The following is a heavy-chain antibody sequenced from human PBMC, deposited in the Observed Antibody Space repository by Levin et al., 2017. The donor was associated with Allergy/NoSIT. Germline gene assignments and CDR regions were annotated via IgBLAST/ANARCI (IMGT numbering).Heavy chain of an antibody. J-gene: IGHJ5*02. D-gene: IGHD6-19*01. V-gene: IGHV4-34*01. CDR3: ARDRASSGSSTRFDP. Sequence: SETLSLTCAVYGGSFSGYYWSWIRQPPGKGLEWIGEINHSGSTNYNPSLKSRVTISVDTSKNQFSLKLSSVTAADTAVYYCARDRASSGSSTRFDPWGQGTLVTVSS. CDR2: INHSGST. CDR1: GGSFSGYY.